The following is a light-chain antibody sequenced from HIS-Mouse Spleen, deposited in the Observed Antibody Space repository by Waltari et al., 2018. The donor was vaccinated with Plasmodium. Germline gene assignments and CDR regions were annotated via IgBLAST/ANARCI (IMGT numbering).Light chain of an antibody. CDR1: RSDVGGFNY. J-gene: IGLJ2*01. V-gene: IGLV2-8*01. Sequence: QSALTQPPYASGSPGQSVTISCTGTRSDVGGFNYLSWYQQHPGKAPTLMIYDGSKRPSGVPDRFSGSKSGNTASLTVSGLQAEDEADYYCSSYAGSNNLVFGGGTKLTVL. CDR2: DGS. CDR3: SSYAGSNNLV.